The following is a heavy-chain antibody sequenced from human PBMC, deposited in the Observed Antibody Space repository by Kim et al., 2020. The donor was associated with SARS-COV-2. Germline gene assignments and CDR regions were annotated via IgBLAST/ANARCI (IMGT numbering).Heavy chain of an antibody. CDR3: ARDRGTDYYDSSAAFDI. Sequence: FQGRVTITADESTSTAYMELSSLRSEETAVYYCARDRGTDYYDSSAAFDIWGQGTMVTVSS. D-gene: IGHD3-22*01. J-gene: IGHJ3*02. V-gene: IGHV1-69*01.